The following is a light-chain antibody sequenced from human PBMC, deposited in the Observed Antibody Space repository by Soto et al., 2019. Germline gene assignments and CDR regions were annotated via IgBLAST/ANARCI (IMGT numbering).Light chain of an antibody. V-gene: IGKV4-1*01. CDR1: QRVYSTNNKNY. CDR3: QQHYSKSLT. Sequence: DIVMTQSPDSLALSLVERATINCKSSQRVYSTNNKNYLAWYQQKAGQPPKLLMYWASTRESGVPDRLSGSGSGTDLTLAISILQAEEVSVYYCQQHYSKSLTFGGGTKVEI. J-gene: IGKJ4*01. CDR2: WAS.